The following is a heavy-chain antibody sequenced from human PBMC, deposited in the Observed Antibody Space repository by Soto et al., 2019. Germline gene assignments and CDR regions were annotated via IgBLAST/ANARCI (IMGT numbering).Heavy chain of an antibody. CDR3: VWDYLDY. CDR1: GFTFSSYA. D-gene: IGHD7-27*01. V-gene: IGHV3-30-3*01. J-gene: IGHJ4*02. Sequence: QVQLVESGGGVVQPGRSLRLSCAASGFTFSSYAMHWVRQAPGKGLEWVAVISYDGSNKYYADSVKGRFTISRDNSKNMLYLQMSILRAEDTAVYYCVWDYLDYWGQGTLVTVSS. CDR2: ISYDGSNK.